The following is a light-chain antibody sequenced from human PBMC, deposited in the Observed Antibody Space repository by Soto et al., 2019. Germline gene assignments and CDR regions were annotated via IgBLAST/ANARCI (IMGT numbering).Light chain of an antibody. CDR3: NSYAGTSYV. CDR2: ANT. J-gene: IGLJ1*01. V-gene: IGLV1-40*01. CDR1: SSNIGAGYA. Sequence: QTVVTQPPSVSGAPGQRVTISCTGSSSNIGAGYAVHWYQHLPGTAPKLLIYANTNRPSGVPDRFSGSESGTSASLAITGLQAEDEADYYCNSYAGTSYVFGTGTKLTVL.